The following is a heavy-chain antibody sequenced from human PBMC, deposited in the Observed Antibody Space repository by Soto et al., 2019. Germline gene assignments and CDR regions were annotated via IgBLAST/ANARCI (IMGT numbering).Heavy chain of an antibody. V-gene: IGHV1-18*04. D-gene: IGHD3-16*01. Sequence: EASVKVSCKASGYTFISYGFSWVRQAAGQGLEWMGRISAYNGNTNYAQKFQDRVTMTTHTSTSTAYMELRSLRSDDTAVYYCARGGGQMDVWGQGTTVTVSS. J-gene: IGHJ6*02. CDR1: GYTFISYG. CDR3: ARGGGQMDV. CDR2: ISAYNGNT.